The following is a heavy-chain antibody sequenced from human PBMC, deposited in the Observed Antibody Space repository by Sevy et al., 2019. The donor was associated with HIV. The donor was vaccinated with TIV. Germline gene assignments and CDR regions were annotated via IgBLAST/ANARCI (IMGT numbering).Heavy chain of an antibody. CDR1: GYTFTSYV. J-gene: IGHJ4*02. Sequence: ASVKVSCKASGYTFTSYVMHWVRQAPGQRLEWMGWINAGNGNTKYSQKFQGRVTITRDTSASTAYMELSSLRSEDTAVYYCARSVRYSSTFDYWGQGTLVTVSS. D-gene: IGHD6-13*01. CDR2: INAGNGNT. V-gene: IGHV1-3*01. CDR3: ARSVRYSSTFDY.